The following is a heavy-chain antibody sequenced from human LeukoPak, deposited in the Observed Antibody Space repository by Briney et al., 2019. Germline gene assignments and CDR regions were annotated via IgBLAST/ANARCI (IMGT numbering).Heavy chain of an antibody. CDR2: INSDGTST. J-gene: IGHJ4*02. V-gene: IGHV3-74*01. CDR1: GFTFRRHW. Sequence: GGSLRLSCAASGFTFRRHWMHWVRQAPGKGLVWVAHINSDGTSTSYADSVKGRFTISRDSATLYLQMNSLTAEDTAVYYCARGPANGGYGVDYWGQGTLVTVSS. CDR3: ARGPANGGYGVDY. D-gene: IGHD5-12*01.